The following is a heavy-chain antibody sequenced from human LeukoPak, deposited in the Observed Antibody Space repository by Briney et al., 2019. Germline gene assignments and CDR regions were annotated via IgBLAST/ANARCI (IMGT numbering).Heavy chain of an antibody. CDR2: IYYSGST. CDR3: ARARLSIVRGITNFDY. J-gene: IGHJ4*02. Sequence: SETLSLTCTVSGGSISSSSYYWGWIRQPPGKGLEWIGSIYYSGSTYYNPSLKSRVTISVDTSKNQFSLILSSVTAADTAVYFCARARLSIVRGITNFDYWGQGTVVTVSS. CDR1: GGSISSSSYY. V-gene: IGHV4-39*01. D-gene: IGHD3-10*01.